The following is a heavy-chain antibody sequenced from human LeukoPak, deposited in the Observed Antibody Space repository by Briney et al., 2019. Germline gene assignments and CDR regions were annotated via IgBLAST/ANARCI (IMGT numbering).Heavy chain of an antibody. V-gene: IGHV5-51*01. D-gene: IGHD1-7*01. Sequence: GESLKISCKGSGYSFTSYWIGWVLQMPGKGLEWMVIIYPGDSDTRYSPSFQGQVTISADKSISTAYLQWSSLKAPDTAMYYCARHSPSGRTNSQYNWFDPWGQGTLVTVSS. CDR2: IYPGDSDT. CDR3: ARHSPSGRTNSQYNWFDP. J-gene: IGHJ5*02. CDR1: GYSFTSYW.